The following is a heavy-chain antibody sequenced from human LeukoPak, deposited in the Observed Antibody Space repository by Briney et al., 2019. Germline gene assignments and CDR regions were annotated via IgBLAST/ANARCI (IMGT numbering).Heavy chain of an antibody. J-gene: IGHJ3*02. CDR2: ISGNDGNT. V-gene: IGHV3-23*01. Sequence: GGSLRLSCAGSGFTFNNYAMSWVRQAPGKGLEWVSVISGNDGNTFYPDSVKGRFTISRDNSKNTLYLQMNSLRAEDTALYYCAKPAQVDGSIDVFDIWGQGTMVTVSS. CDR1: GFTFNNYA. D-gene: IGHD5-24*01. CDR3: AKPAQVDGSIDVFDI.